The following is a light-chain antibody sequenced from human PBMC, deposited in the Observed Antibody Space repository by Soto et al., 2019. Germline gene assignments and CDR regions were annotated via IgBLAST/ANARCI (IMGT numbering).Light chain of an antibody. Sequence: DIHLTPSPSSLSASVGDRVSITCQASQDIRNYLNWYQQKPGKAPKLLIYYASNLETGVPSRFSGSGSGTDFTLTISSLQAEDIATYYCKQYENLPWTFGQGTKVDIK. J-gene: IGKJ1*01. CDR1: QDIRNY. V-gene: IGKV1-33*01. CDR2: YAS. CDR3: KQYENLPWT.